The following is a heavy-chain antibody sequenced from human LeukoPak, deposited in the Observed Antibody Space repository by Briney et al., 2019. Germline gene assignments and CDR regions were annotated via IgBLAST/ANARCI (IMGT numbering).Heavy chain of an antibody. V-gene: IGHV4-61*08. J-gene: IGHJ2*01. CDR1: GDSISSGDYY. CDR2: IYYSGST. CDR3: ARDPNYGGSYWYFDL. D-gene: IGHD4-23*01. Sequence: PSQTLSLTCTVSGDSISSGDYYWSWIRQPPGKGLEWIGYIYYSGSTNYNPSLKSRVTISVDTSKNQFSLKLSSVTAADTAVYYCARDPNYGGSYWYFDLWGRGTLVTVSS.